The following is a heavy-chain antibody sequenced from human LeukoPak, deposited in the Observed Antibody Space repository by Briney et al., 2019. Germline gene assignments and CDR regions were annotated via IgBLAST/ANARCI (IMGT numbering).Heavy chain of an antibody. Sequence: GGSLRLSCAASGVTVSSNYMSWVRQAPGKGLEWVSVIYSGGSTYYADSVKGRFTISRDNSKNTLYLQMNSLRAEDTAVYYCARETQQLWSNNWFDPWGQGTLVTVSS. D-gene: IGHD5-18*01. CDR3: ARETQQLWSNNWFDP. J-gene: IGHJ5*02. CDR1: GVTVSSNY. V-gene: IGHV3-66*02. CDR2: IYSGGST.